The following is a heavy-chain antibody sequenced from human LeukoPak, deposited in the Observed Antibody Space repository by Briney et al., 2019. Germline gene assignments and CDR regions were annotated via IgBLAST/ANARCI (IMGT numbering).Heavy chain of an antibody. CDR3: ARDLRMASRVPAGGGFDY. CDR1: GFTFSRFW. J-gene: IGHJ4*02. CDR2: INTDGSTT. Sequence: GGSLRLSCAASGFTFSRFWMHWVRQAPGKGLVWVSRINTDGSTTNYADSVKGRFTISRDNAKDTLYLQMNSLRAEDTAVYYCARDLRMASRVPAGGGFDYWGQGTLVTVSS. D-gene: IGHD2-2*01. V-gene: IGHV3-74*01.